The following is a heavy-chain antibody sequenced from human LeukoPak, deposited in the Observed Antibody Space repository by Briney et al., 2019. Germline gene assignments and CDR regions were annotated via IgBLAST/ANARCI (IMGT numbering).Heavy chain of an antibody. D-gene: IGHD2-2*01. CDR3: AKDNCSSTSCYGGYYAFDI. CDR1: GFTFDDYA. J-gene: IGHJ3*02. V-gene: IGHV3-9*01. Sequence: GGSLRLPCAASGFTFDDYAMHWVRQAPGKGLEWVSGISWNSGSIGYADSVKGRFTISRDNAKNSLYLQMNSLRAEDTALYYCAKDNCSSTSCYGGYYAFDIWGQGTMVTVSS. CDR2: ISWNSGSI.